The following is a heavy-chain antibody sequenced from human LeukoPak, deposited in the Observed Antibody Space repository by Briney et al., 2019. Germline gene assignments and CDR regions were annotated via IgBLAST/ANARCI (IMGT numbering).Heavy chain of an antibody. D-gene: IGHD4-17*01. CDR3: AKFRGYGDYAPYYFDY. J-gene: IGHJ4*02. CDR2: ISGSGGST. V-gene: IGHV3-23*01. CDR1: GFTFSSYA. Sequence: GGSLRLSCAASGFTFSSYAMSWVRQAPGKGLEWVSAISGSGGSTYYADSVKGRFTISRDNSKNTLYLQMNSLRAEDTAVYYCAKFRGYGDYAPYYFDYWGQGTLVTVSS.